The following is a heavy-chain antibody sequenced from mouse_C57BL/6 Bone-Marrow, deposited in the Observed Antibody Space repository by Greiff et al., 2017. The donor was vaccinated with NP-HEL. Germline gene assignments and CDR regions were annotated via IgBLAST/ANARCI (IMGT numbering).Heavy chain of an antibody. CDR3: ARDYGSSLEWYFDV. Sequence: QVQLQQPGAELVKPGASVKLSCKASGYTFTSYWMQWVKQRPGQGLEWIGEIDPSDSYTNYNQKFKGKATLTVDTSSSTAYMQLSSLTSEDSAVYYCARDYGSSLEWYFDVWGTGTTVTVSS. J-gene: IGHJ1*03. CDR1: GYTFTSYW. CDR2: IDPSDSYT. V-gene: IGHV1-50*01. D-gene: IGHD1-1*01.